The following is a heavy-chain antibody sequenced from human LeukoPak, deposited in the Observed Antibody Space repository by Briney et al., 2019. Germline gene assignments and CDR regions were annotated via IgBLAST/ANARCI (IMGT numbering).Heavy chain of an antibody. CDR3: TRDHCRGDNCPSFDY. CDR2: IGAYNGDT. CDR1: GYTFTSFG. D-gene: IGHD2-15*01. J-gene: IGHJ4*02. V-gene: IGHV1-18*04. Sequence: ASVKVSCKPSGYTFTSFGISWVRQAPGQGLEWMGWIGAYNGDTNYAQKFQGRVTMTTDTSTSTAYMDLRSLRSDDTAVYYYTRDHCRGDNCPSFDYWGQGTLVTVSS.